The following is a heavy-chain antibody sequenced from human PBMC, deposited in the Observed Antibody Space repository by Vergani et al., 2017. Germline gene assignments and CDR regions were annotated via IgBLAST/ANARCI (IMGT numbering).Heavy chain of an antibody. Sequence: QVQLVQSGAEVKKPGSSVKVSCKASGGTFSSYAISWVRQAPGQGLEWMGRIIPILGIANYAQKFQGRVTVTADKSTSTAYMGLSSLRSEDTAVYYCARDSIAVAQTTDAIDVWGQGTMVTV. CDR3: ARDSIAVAQTTDAIDV. V-gene: IGHV1-69*04. CDR1: GGTFSSYA. J-gene: IGHJ3*01. CDR2: IIPILGIA. D-gene: IGHD6-19*01.